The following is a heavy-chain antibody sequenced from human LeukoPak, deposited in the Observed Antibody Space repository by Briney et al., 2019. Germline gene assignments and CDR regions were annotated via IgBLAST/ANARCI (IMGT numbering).Heavy chain of an antibody. CDR2: IKQDGSEK. Sequence: GGSLRLSCAASGFTFNNAWMSWVRQAPGKGLEWVANIKQDGSEKYYVDSVKGRFTISRDNAKNSLYLQMNSLRAEDTAVYYCARAAGIYYGSGSHYMDVWGKGTTVTISS. CDR3: ARAAGIYYGSGSHYMDV. D-gene: IGHD3-10*01. CDR1: GFTFNNAW. V-gene: IGHV3-7*01. J-gene: IGHJ6*03.